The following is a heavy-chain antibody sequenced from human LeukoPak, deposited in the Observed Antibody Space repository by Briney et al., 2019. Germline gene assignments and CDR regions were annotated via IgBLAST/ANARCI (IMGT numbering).Heavy chain of an antibody. D-gene: IGHD4-23*01. CDR2: IYYSGST. CDR1: GGSISSYY. J-gene: IGHJ4*02. Sequence: SETLSLTCTVSGGSISSYYWSWIRQPPGKGLEWIGYIYYSGSTKYNPSLKSRVTISVDTSKNQFTLKLSSVTAADTAVYYCARVPYGGFYFDYWGQGTLVTVSS. CDR3: ARVPYGGFYFDY. V-gene: IGHV4-59*08.